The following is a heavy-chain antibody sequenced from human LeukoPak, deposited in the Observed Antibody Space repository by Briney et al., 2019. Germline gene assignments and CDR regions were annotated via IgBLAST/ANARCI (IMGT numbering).Heavy chain of an antibody. CDR2: INSDGSST. V-gene: IGHV3-74*01. J-gene: IGHJ3*02. CDR3: AREIRDGYKDDAFDI. CDR1: GYTFSSYW. Sequence: GGSLRPSCEASGYTFSSYWMHWVRQAPGKGLVWVSRINSDGSSTRYADSVKGRFTISRDNAKNTLYLQMNSLRAEDTAVYYCAREIRDGYKDDAFDIWGQGTMVTVSS. D-gene: IGHD5-24*01.